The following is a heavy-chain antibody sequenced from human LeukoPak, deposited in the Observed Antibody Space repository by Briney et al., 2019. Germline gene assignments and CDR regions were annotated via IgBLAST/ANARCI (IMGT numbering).Heavy chain of an antibody. CDR3: ARENELFSLGVGVVPAAMVSWFDP. CDR2: IYTSGST. V-gene: IGHV4-4*07. CDR1: GGSISSYY. D-gene: IGHD2-2*01. J-gene: IGHJ5*02. Sequence: PSETLSLTCTVSGGSISSYYWSWVRQPAGKGLEWIGRIYTSGSTNYNPSLKSRVTMSVDTSKNQFSLKLSSVTAADTAVYYCARENELFSLGVGVVPAAMVSWFDPWGQGTLVTVSS.